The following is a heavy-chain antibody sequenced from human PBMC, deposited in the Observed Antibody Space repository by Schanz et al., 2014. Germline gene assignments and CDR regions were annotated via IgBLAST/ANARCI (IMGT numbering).Heavy chain of an antibody. D-gene: IGHD3-9*01. CDR1: GFSFSSYA. CDR2: ISYDGSNK. V-gene: IGHV3-30-3*01. J-gene: IGHJ4*02. Sequence: ADLVESGGGLIQRGESLRLSCSASGFSFSSYAMSWVRQAPGKGLEWVAVISYDGSNKYYADSVKGRFTISRDNSKNTLYLQMNTLRAEDTAVYYCAKQIHYDILTVTRNWGQGTLVTVSS. CDR3: AKQIHYDILTVTRN.